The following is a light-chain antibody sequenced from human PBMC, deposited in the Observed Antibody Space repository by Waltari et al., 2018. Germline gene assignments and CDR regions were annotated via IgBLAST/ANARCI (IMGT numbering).Light chain of an antibody. CDR3: SAWDGSLNTWL. J-gene: IGLJ3*02. Sequence: QAGLTQPPSVSKGLRQTATLTCSGNSKNVGDEGAYCLQQHQANPPKVLSYRNTHRPSGFSARFSASRSGNAAALAIIGLQPEDEACYYCSAWDGSLNTWLFGGGTKLTVL. V-gene: IGLV10-54*04. CDR1: SKNVGDEG. CDR2: RNT.